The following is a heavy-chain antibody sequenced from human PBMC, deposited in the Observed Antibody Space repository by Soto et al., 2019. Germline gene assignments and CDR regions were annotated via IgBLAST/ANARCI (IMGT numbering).Heavy chain of an antibody. Sequence: LRLSCAASGFTFSSYAMHWVRQAPGKGLEWVAVISYDGSNKYYADSVKGRFTISRDNSKNTLYLQMNSLRAEDTAVYYCAREGSRAIPLDYWGQGTLVTVSS. CDR3: AREGSRAIPLDY. CDR1: GFTFSSYA. CDR2: ISYDGSNK. J-gene: IGHJ4*02. D-gene: IGHD2-2*02. V-gene: IGHV3-30-3*01.